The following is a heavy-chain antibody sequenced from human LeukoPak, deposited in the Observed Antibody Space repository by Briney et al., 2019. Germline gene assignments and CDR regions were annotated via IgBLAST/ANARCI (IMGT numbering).Heavy chain of an antibody. CDR1: GGSISSGGYY. J-gene: IGHJ6*03. Sequence: PSETLSLTCTVSGGSISSGGYYWSWIRQPPGKGLEWIGYIYHSGSTYYNPSLKSRVTMSVDTSKNQFSLKLSSVTAADTAVYYCARAGCFSGGCLYYYYYMDVWGKGTTVTVSS. CDR2: IYHSGST. CDR3: ARAGCFSGGCLYYYYYMDV. D-gene: IGHD1-26*01. V-gene: IGHV4-30-2*01.